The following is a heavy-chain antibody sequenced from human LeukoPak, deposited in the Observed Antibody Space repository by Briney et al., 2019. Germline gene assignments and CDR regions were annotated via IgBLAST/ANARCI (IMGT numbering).Heavy chain of an antibody. V-gene: IGHV3-21*01. Sequence: GGSLRLSRAASGFTFSSYSMNWVRQAPGKGLEWVSSISSSSSYIYYADSVKGRFTISRDNAKNSLYLQMNGLRAEDTAVYYCARAVGTFGGVIADYYFDYWDQGTLVTVSS. D-gene: IGHD3-16*02. CDR2: ISSSSSYI. J-gene: IGHJ4*02. CDR3: ARAVGTFGGVIADYYFDY. CDR1: GFTFSSYS.